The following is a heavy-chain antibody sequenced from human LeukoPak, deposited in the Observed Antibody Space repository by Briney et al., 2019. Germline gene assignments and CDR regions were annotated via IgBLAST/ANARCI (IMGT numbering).Heavy chain of an antibody. CDR2: ISSSSSYI. CDR3: AREGRHNWFDP. V-gene: IGHV3-21*01. Sequence: GGSLRLSCAASGFTFSSYSMNWVRQAPGKGLEWVSSISSSSSYIYYADSVKGRFTISRDNAKNSLYLQMNSLRAEDMAVYYCAREGRHNWFDPWGQGTLVTVSS. CDR1: GFTFSSYS. J-gene: IGHJ5*02.